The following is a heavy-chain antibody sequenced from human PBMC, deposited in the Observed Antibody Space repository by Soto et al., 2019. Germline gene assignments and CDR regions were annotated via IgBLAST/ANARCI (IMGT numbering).Heavy chain of an antibody. Sequence: PSETLSLTCAVHGGSFSGYYWSWIRQPPGKGLEWIGEINHSGSTNYNPSLKSRVTISVDTSKNQFSLKLSSVTAADTAVYYCARGRGIVANRYFDYWGRGTLVTVSS. D-gene: IGHD1-26*01. V-gene: IGHV4-34*01. CDR2: INHSGST. CDR3: ARGRGIVANRYFDY. CDR1: GGSFSGYY. J-gene: IGHJ4*02.